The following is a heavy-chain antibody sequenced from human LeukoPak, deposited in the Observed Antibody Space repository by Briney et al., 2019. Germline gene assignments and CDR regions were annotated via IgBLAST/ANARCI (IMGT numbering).Heavy chain of an antibody. CDR2: ISSNGGST. J-gene: IGHJ4*02. V-gene: IGHV3-64*01. CDR3: AKELPVDY. CDR1: GFTFSSHA. Sequence: GGSLRLSCAASGFTFSSHAMHWVRQAPGKGLEYVSSISSNGGSTYYANSVKGRFTISRDNSKNTLYLQMNSLRAEDTAVYYCAKELPVDYWGQGTLVTVSS.